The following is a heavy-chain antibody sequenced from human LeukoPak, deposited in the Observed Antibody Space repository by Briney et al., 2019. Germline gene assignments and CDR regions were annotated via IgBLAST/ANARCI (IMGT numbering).Heavy chain of an antibody. J-gene: IGHJ4*02. CDR1: GGSISSSSYY. CDR3: ARHSGGATNHDHFDY. V-gene: IGHV4-39*01. CDR2: IYYSGST. D-gene: IGHD1-26*01. Sequence: SETLSLTCTVSGGSISSSSYYWGWIRQPPGKGLEWIGSIYYSGSTYYNPSLKSRVTISVDTSKNQFSLKLSSVTAADTAVYYCARHSGGATNHDHFDYWGQGTLVTVSS.